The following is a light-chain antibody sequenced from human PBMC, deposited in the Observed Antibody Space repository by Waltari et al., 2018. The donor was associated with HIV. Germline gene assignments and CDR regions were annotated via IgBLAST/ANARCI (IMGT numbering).Light chain of an antibody. CDR2: EVN. CDR1: SSDIGSYNY. Sequence: QSALTQPASVSGSPGQSITVSCTGTSSDIGSYNYVSWYQQTPDTAPKLVIYEVNNRPSGISNRFSCSNSCTTASLTISGLQTEDEAHYYCSSFTTSNTLLFGGGIKVTVL. J-gene: IGLJ2*01. CDR3: SSFTTSNTLL. V-gene: IGLV2-14*01.